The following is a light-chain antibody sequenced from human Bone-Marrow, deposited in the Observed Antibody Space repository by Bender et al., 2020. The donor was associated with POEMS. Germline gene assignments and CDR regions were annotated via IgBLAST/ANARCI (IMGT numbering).Light chain of an antibody. CDR1: SSDFGTYDL. Sequence: QSALTQPASVSGSLGQSVTISCTGASSDFGTYDLVSWYQHHPGKAPKLMIYEVFKRPSGVSNRFSGSKSGNTASLTISGLQAEDEADYYCCSYAGSSTFYVFGTGTKVTVL. CDR2: EVF. J-gene: IGLJ1*01. CDR3: CSYAGSSTFYV. V-gene: IGLV2-23*02.